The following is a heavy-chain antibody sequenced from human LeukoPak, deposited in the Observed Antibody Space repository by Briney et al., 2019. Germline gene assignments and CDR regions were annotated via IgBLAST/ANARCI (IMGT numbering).Heavy chain of an antibody. CDR2: INWNGGST. D-gene: IGHD6-19*01. J-gene: IGHJ4*02. V-gene: IGHV3-20*01. CDR3: ARGLGSNGWYGGVDY. Sequence: GGSLRLSCAASGFTFDDYGMSWVRQAPGKGLEWVSGINWNGGSTGYADSVKGRFTISRDNAKNSLYLQMNSLRAEDTALYHCARGLGSNGWYGGVDYWGQGTLVTVSS. CDR1: GFTFDDYG.